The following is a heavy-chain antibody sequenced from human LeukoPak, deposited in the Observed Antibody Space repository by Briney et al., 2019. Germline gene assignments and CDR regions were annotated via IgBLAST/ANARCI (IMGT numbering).Heavy chain of an antibody. V-gene: IGHV1-2*02. CDR2: INPNSGGT. D-gene: IGHD3-10*01. CDR3: ARDLDYGSGSFSN. CDR1: GYAFTDFY. J-gene: IGHJ4*02. Sequence: ASVKVSCKASGYAFTDFYIHWVRQAPGQGLEWMGWINPNSGGTTYAQKFQGRVTMTTDTSISTASLELNGLRSDDTAVYYCARDLDYGSGSFSNWGQGAIVTVSS.